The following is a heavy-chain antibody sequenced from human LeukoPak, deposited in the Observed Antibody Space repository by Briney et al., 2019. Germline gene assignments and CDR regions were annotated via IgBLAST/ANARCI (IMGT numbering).Heavy chain of an antibody. V-gene: IGHV3-53*01. CDR3: ARAGCSGGSCYSLYAFDI. Sequence: GGSLRLSCAASGFTVSSNYMSWVRQAPGKGLEWVSVIYSGGSTYHADSVKGRFTISRDNSKNTLYLQMNGLRAEDTAVYYCARAGCSGGSCYSLYAFDIWGQGTMVTVSS. J-gene: IGHJ3*02. CDR2: IYSGGST. CDR1: GFTVSSNY. D-gene: IGHD2-15*01.